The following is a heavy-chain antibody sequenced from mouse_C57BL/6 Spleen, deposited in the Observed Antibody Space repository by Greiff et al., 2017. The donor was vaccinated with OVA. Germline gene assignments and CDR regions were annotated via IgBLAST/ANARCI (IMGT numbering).Heavy chain of an antibody. CDR3: ARKLGIHYYAMDY. CDR1: GYTFTDYT. Sequence: VQLQQSGPELVKPGASVKIPCKASGYTFTDYTMDWVKQSHGKSLEWIGDINPNNGGTIYNQKFKGKATLTVDKSSSTAYMELRSLTSEDTAVYYCARKLGIHYYAMDYWGQGTSVTVAS. D-gene: IGHD4-1*01. J-gene: IGHJ4*01. V-gene: IGHV1-18*01. CDR2: INPNNGGT.